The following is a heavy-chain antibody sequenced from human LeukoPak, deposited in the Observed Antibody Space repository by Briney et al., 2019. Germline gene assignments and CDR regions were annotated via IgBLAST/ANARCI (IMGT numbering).Heavy chain of an antibody. CDR2: INPNSGGT. CDR3: ARDRLIRGYCSGDSCFPGYY. CDR1: GYTFTGYY. J-gene: IGHJ4*02. Sequence: ASVKVSCKASGYTFTGYYMHWVRQAPGQGLEWRGWINPNSGGTDYGQKFQGRVTMTRDTSISTAYMELSRLRSDDTGVYYCARDRLIRGYCSGDSCFPGYYWGQGTLVTVSS. D-gene: IGHD2-15*01. V-gene: IGHV1-2*02.